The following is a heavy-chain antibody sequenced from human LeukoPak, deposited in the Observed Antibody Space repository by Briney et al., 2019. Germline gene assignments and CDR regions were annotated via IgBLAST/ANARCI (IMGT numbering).Heavy chain of an antibody. Sequence: ASVKVSCKVSGYTLTELSMHWVRQAPGKGLEWMGGFDPEDGETIYAQKFQDRVTMTTDTSTSTAYMDLRSLRSDDTAVYYCARDLTHRRNYDNSGYQIVPAFWGQGTLVTVSS. D-gene: IGHD3-22*01. CDR2: FDPEDGET. CDR1: GYTLTELS. CDR3: ARDLTHRRNYDNSGYQIVPAF. J-gene: IGHJ4*02. V-gene: IGHV1-24*01.